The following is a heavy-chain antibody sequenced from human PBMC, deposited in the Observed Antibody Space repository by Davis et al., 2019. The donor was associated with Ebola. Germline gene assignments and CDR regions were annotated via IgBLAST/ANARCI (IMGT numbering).Heavy chain of an antibody. Sequence: PGGSLRLSCTTSGFNFGAYALNWVRQAPGKGLEWVGLIRSKNYDGTTENAAPVKGRFTISRDDSKSIAYLQMNSLKAEDTAVYYCTRGLTGGQYYFDYWGQGTLVIVSS. CDR3: TRGLTGGQYYFDY. CDR2: IRSKNYDGTT. J-gene: IGHJ4*02. D-gene: IGHD3-9*01. V-gene: IGHV3-49*04. CDR1: GFNFGAYA.